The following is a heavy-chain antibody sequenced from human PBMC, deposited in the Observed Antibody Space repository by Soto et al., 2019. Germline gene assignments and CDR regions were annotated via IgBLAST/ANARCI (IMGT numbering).Heavy chain of an antibody. D-gene: IGHD2-2*02. Sequence: HPGGSLRLSCAAFRFTFSSYAMTWVRQAPGEGLEWVSGISLSGGSTYYADSVKGRFTISRDNSKKMLYLQMNSLRAEDTAVYYCARDPGWQQLLYGPGYFDSWGQGTLVTVSS. CDR1: RFTFSSYA. J-gene: IGHJ4*02. CDR2: ISLSGGST. CDR3: ARDPGWQQLLYGPGYFDS. V-gene: IGHV3-23*01.